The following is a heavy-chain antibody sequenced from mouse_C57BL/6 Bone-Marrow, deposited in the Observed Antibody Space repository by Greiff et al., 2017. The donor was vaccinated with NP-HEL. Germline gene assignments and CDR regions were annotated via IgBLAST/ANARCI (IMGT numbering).Heavy chain of an antibody. V-gene: IGHV14-4*01. CDR2: IDPENGDT. CDR1: GFNIKDDY. J-gene: IGHJ2*01. CDR3: TTGPDY. Sequence: VQLKESGAELVRPGASVKLSCSASGFNIKDDYMHWVKQRPEQGLEWIGWIDPENGDTEYASKFQGKATITADTSSNKAYLQLSSLTSEDTAVYYCTTGPDYWGQGTTLTVSS.